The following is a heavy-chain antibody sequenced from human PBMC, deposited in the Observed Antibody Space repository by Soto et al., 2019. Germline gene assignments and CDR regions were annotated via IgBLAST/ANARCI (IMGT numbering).Heavy chain of an antibody. CDR3: AGGSGWNDY. Sequence: PSETLSLTCAVYCGSFSGYDWSWIRQPPGKGLEWLVEINHSGSTNYNPSLKSRVTISVDTPKHQVSLKRSSVPAADTAVYYWAGGSGWNDYWGQGTLVTVSS. CDR1: CGSFSGYD. D-gene: IGHD6-19*01. CDR2: INHSGST. J-gene: IGHJ4*02. V-gene: IGHV4-34*01.